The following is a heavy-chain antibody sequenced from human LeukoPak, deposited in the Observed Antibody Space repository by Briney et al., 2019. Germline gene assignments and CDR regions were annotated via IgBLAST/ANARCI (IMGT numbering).Heavy chain of an antibody. D-gene: IGHD2-15*01. CDR1: GFTFSSYS. CDR3: ARDPGYCSSSSCYSRFFDY. CDR2: ISSSSSYI. V-gene: IGHV3-21*01. Sequence: GGSLRLSCAASGFTFSSYSVNWVRQAPGKGLEWVSSISSSSSYIYYADSVKGRFTISRDNAKNSLYLQMNSLRAEDTAVYYCARDPGYCSSSSCYSRFFDYWGQGTLVIVSS. J-gene: IGHJ4*02.